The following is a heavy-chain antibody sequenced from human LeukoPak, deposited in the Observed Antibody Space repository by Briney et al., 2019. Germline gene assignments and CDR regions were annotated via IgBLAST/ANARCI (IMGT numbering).Heavy chain of an antibody. D-gene: IGHD2-2*01. V-gene: IGHV3-43*02. CDR2: ISGDGGGR. CDR3: AKDGRCSTTNCYGYMDV. J-gene: IGHJ6*03. Sequence: PGGSLRLSCAASGFTFDDYAMNWVRHAPGKGLEWVSLISGDGGGRSSADSVKGRFTISRDNSKNSLYLQMNSLTTDDAALYYCAKDGRCSTTNCYGYMDVWGKGTTVTVSS. CDR1: GFTFDDYA.